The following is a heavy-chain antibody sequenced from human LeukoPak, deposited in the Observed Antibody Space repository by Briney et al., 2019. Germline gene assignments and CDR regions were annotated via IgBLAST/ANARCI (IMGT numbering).Heavy chain of an antibody. CDR2: INHSGST. V-gene: IGHV4-34*01. D-gene: IGHD6-13*01. Sequence: NPSETLSLTCAVYGGSFSGYYWSWIRQPPGKGLEWIGEINHSGSTNYNPSVKSRVTISVDTSKNQFSLKLSSVTAADTAVYYCARGRGAAAGKDYWGQGTLVTVSS. CDR3: ARGRGAAAGKDY. CDR1: GGSFSGYY. J-gene: IGHJ4*02.